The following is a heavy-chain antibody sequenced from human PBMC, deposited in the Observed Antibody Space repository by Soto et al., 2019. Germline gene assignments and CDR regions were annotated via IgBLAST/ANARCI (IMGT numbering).Heavy chain of an antibody. CDR3: AKGPGPQYCSGGSCYSSYYYYMDV. CDR2: ISWNSGSI. V-gene: IGHV3-9*01. CDR1: GFTFDDYA. J-gene: IGHJ6*03. Sequence: GGSLRLSCAASGFTFDDYAMHWVRQAPGKGLEWVSGISWNSGSIGYADSVKGRFTISRDNAKNSLYLQMNSLRAEDTALYYCAKGPGPQYCSGGSCYSSYYYYMDVWGKGTTVTVSS. D-gene: IGHD2-15*01.